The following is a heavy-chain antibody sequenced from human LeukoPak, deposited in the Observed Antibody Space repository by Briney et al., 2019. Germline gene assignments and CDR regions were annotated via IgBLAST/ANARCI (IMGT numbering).Heavy chain of an antibody. D-gene: IGHD5-12*01. CDR3: ARDVGGYGTKGSYFDY. V-gene: IGHV3-48*02. CDR2: ISSGISTI. Sequence: GGSLRPSCAASGLTFSSYNMNWVRQAPGKGLEWVSYISSGISTIYYADSVKGRFTISRDNAKNSLYLQMNSLRDEDTAVYYCARDVGGYGTKGSYFDYWGQGTLVTVSS. J-gene: IGHJ4*02. CDR1: GLTFSSYN.